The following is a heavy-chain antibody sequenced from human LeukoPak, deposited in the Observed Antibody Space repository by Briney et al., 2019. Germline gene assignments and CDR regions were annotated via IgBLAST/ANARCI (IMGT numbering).Heavy chain of an antibody. CDR2: IYPGDSDT. CDR3: ARSGWGGDYYYGMDV. D-gene: IGHD1-26*01. Sequence: TGESLKISFKGPGXSFTSYCIGWVRQMPGKGLEWMGSIYPGDSDTRNSPSFQGQVTISADKSISIAYLQWSSLKASDTAMYYCARSGWGGDYYYGMDVWGQGTTVTVSS. CDR1: GXSFTSYC. J-gene: IGHJ6*02. V-gene: IGHV5-51*01.